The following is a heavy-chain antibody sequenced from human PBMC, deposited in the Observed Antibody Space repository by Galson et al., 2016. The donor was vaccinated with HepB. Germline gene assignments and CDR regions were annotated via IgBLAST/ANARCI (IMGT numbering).Heavy chain of an antibody. CDR1: GFTFSIHD. D-gene: IGHD1-1*01. Sequence: SLRLSCAASGFTFSIHDMHWVRQVTGKGLEWVSAIETAGDTYYPASVKGRFTISRENAKNSLYLQMNDLRAGDTAVYYCARGKSLLTMPWNYGLDVWGKGTAVTVSS. CDR2: IETAGDT. J-gene: IGHJ6*04. CDR3: ARGKSLLTMPWNYGLDV. V-gene: IGHV3-13*01.